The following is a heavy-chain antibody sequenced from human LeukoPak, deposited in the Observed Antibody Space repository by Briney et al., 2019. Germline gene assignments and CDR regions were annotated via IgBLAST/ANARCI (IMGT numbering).Heavy chain of an antibody. D-gene: IGHD3-10*01. Sequence: SETLSLTCAVYGGSFSGYYWSWIRQPPGKGLEWIGEINHSGSTNYNPSLKSRVTISVDTSKNQFTLKLSSVTAADTAVYYCASAQRYYYGSGSYRPTPYYYYGMDVWGQGTTVTVSS. CDR1: GGSFSGYY. J-gene: IGHJ6*02. CDR3: ASAQRYYYGSGSYRPTPYYYYGMDV. V-gene: IGHV4-34*01. CDR2: INHSGST.